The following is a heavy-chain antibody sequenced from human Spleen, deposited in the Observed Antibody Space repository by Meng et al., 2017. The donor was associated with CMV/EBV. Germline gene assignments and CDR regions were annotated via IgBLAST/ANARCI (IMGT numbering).Heavy chain of an antibody. J-gene: IGHJ5*02. CDR3: ARDMVRGVKGWFDP. CDR2: ISSGGTYI. V-gene: IGHV3-21*01. CDR1: GLTFSSYS. D-gene: IGHD3-10*01. Sequence: ASGLTFSSYSMNWVRQAPGKGLEWVSSISSGGTYINYADSVKGRFTISRDNAKNSLYLQMNNLRVEDTAVYYCARDMVRGVKGWFDPWGQGTLVTVSS.